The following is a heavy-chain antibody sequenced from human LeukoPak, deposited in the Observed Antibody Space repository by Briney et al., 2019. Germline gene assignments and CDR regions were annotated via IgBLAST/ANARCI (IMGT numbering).Heavy chain of an antibody. V-gene: IGHV4-59*01. CDR1: GGSISLYY. D-gene: IGHD3-10*01. Sequence: SETLSLTCTVSGGSISLYYWSWIRQPPGKGLEWIGYFYDTRSPKYNPSLERRVTISVDMSRNQFFLNLTSVTAADTAVYYCARGRGSLTYWGQGTLATVSS. CDR3: ARGRGSLTY. J-gene: IGHJ4*02. CDR2: FYDTRSP.